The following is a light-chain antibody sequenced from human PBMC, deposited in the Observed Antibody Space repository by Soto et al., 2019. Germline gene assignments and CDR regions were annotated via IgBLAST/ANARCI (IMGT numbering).Light chain of an antibody. CDR3: QQYYSVPWT. V-gene: IGKV3-11*01. CDR1: QSVSSY. CDR2: DAS. Sequence: EIVLTQSPATLSLSPGERATLSCRASQSVSSYLAWYQQKPGQAPRLLIYDASNRATGIPARFSGSGSGTDFTLTISSLQAEDVAVYYCQQYYSVPWTFGQGTKV. J-gene: IGKJ1*01.